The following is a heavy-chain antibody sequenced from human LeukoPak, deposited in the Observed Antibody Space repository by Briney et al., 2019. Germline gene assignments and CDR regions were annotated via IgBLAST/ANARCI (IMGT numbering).Heavy chain of an antibody. CDR1: GYTFTGCY. CDR3: ATRSPGITMVRGVILGLFY. Sequence: ASVNVSCKASGYTFTGCYMHWVRQAPGQGLEWMGWINPNSGGTNYAQKFQGRVTMTRDTSISTAYMELSRLRSDDTAVYYCATRSPGITMVRGVILGLFYWGQGTLVTVSS. J-gene: IGHJ4*02. CDR2: INPNSGGT. D-gene: IGHD3-10*01. V-gene: IGHV1-2*02.